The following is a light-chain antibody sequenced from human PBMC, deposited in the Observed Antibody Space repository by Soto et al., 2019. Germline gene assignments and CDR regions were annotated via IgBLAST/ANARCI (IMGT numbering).Light chain of an antibody. Sequence: EIVMTQSPAPLSVSPGDRATLSCRASQSVSSSLAWYQQIPAQAPRLLIYDASTRATGIPARFGGSGSGTDFTLSISSLESEDFAVYYLHQYNSWPSRTFGGWTKV. V-gene: IGKV3-15*01. CDR1: QSVSSS. CDR2: DAS. CDR3: HQYNSWPSRT. J-gene: IGKJ4*01.